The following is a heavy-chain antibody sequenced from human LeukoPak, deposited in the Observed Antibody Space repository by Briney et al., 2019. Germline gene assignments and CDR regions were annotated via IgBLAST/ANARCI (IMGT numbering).Heavy chain of an antibody. CDR2: IKQDGNGK. V-gene: IGHV3-7*03. Sequence: GGSLRLSCAASGFTFSNYWMSWIRQAPGKGLEWVANIKQDGNGKNYVDSVKGRFTISRDNAENSLYLQMNSLRAEDTAVYYCARAWMYSNYFRGQGTLVTVSS. CDR1: GFTFSNYW. D-gene: IGHD4-11*01. J-gene: IGHJ4*02. CDR3: ARAWMYSNYF.